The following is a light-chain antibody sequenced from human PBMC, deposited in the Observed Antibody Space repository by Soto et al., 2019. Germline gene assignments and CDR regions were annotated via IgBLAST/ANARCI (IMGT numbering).Light chain of an antibody. CDR3: LLSYSGVRV. Sequence: QAVVTQEPSLTVSPGGTVTLTCGSSTGAVTSGHYPYWFQQKPGQAPRTLIYDTSNKQSWTPARFSGSLLGGKAALTLSGAQPDDEADYYCLLSYSGVRVFGGGTKVTVL. CDR1: TGAVTSGHY. J-gene: IGLJ3*02. CDR2: DTS. V-gene: IGLV7-46*01.